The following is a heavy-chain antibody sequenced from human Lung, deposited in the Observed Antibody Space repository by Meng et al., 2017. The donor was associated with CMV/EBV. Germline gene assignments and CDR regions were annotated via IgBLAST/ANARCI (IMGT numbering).Heavy chain of an antibody. CDR3: ARVAKSTITGTTPYYYYGMDV. CDR1: GGSISSYY. D-gene: IGHD1-7*01. Sequence: SETLSLTCTVSGGSISSYYWSWIRQPPGKGLEWIGYIYYSGSTNYNPSLKSRVTISVDTSKNQLSLKLSSVTAADTAVYYCARVAKSTITGTTPYYYYGMDVWGQGTTVTVSS. J-gene: IGHJ6*02. CDR2: IYYSGST. V-gene: IGHV4-59*01.